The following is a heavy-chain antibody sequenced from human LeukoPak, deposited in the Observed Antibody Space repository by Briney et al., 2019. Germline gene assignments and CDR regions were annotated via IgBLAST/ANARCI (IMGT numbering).Heavy chain of an antibody. V-gene: IGHV3-53*05. CDR3: AADQDTAMVTYTY. J-gene: IGHJ4*02. CDR2: IYSGGST. Sequence: GGSLRLSCAASGFTVSSNYMSWVRQAPGKGLEWVSVIYSGGSTYYADSVKGRFTISRDNSKITLYLQMNSLRAEDTAVYYCAADQDTAMVTYTYWGQGTLVTVSS. CDR1: GFTVSSNY. D-gene: IGHD5-18*01.